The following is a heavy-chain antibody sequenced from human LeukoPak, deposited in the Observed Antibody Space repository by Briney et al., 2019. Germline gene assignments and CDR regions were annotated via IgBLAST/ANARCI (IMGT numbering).Heavy chain of an antibody. CDR1: GYTFTNYG. CDR3: VRDTVTQQGY. Sequence: GASVKVSCKASGYTFTNYGISWVRQAPGQGLEWMGWISAYNVNTYYAQKLQGRVTMTTHTSTSMAYMELRSLRSDDTAVYYCVRDTVTQQGYWGQGTLVTVSS. D-gene: IGHD4-17*01. CDR2: ISAYNVNT. J-gene: IGHJ4*02. V-gene: IGHV1-18*01.